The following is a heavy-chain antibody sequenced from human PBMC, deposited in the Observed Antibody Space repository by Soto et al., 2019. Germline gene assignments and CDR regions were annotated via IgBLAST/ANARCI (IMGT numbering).Heavy chain of an antibody. CDR1: GFSLSTSGVG. D-gene: IGHD6-13*01. J-gene: IGHJ5*02. CDR2: IYWDDDK. CDR3: AHTGRIAAWREDWFDP. V-gene: IGHV2-5*02. Sequence: QITLKESGPTLVKPTQTLTLTCTFSGFSLSTSGVGVGWIRQPPGKALEWLALIYWDDDKRYSPSLKSRLTITKDTSKNQVVLTMTNMDPVDTATYYCAHTGRIAAWREDWFDPWGQGTLVTVSS.